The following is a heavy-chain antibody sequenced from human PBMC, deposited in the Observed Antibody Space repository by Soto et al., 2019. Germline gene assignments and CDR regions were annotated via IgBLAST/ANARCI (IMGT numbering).Heavy chain of an antibody. Sequence: GGSLRLSCAASGFTFSDYYMSWIRQAPGKGLEWVSYISSSSSYTNYAVSVKGRFTISRDNAKNSLYLQMNSLRAEDTAVYYCARTPDCTNGVCSACFDYWGQGTLVTVSS. CDR1: GFTFSDYY. V-gene: IGHV3-11*06. CDR2: ISSSSSYT. CDR3: ARTPDCTNGVCSACFDY. J-gene: IGHJ4*02. D-gene: IGHD2-8*01.